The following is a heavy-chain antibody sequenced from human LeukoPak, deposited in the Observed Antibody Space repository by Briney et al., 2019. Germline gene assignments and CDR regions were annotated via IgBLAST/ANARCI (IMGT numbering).Heavy chain of an antibody. CDR3: ARDKRPSSGWSREGFDY. CDR1: GYTFTGYY. D-gene: IGHD6-19*01. V-gene: IGHV1-18*04. CDR2: ISAYNGNT. Sequence: ASVKVSCKASGYTFTGYYMHWVRQAPGQGLEWMGWISAYNGNTNYVKKIQGRVTMIRDTSTSTAYMELRSLRSDDTAVYYCARDKRPSSGWSREGFDYWGQGTLVTVSS. J-gene: IGHJ4*02.